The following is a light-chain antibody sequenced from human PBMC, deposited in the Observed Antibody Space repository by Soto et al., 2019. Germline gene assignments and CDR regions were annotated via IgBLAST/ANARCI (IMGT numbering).Light chain of an antibody. CDR3: QTWGTGIVV. V-gene: IGLV4-69*01. CDR2: VNPDGSH. CDR1: SGHSSYA. J-gene: IGLJ2*01. Sequence: QLVLTQSPSASASLGASVKVTCTLSSGHSSYAIAWHQQQQAKGPRFLMKVNPDGSHTKGDGIPDRFSGSSSGAERYLTIASHQSEDEADSYCQTWGTGIVVFGGGTKLTVL.